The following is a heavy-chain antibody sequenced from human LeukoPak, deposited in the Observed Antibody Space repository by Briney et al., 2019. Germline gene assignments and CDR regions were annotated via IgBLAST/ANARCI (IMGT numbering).Heavy chain of an antibody. D-gene: IGHD2-2*01. J-gene: IGHJ3*02. CDR1: GFTFSSYS. Sequence: GGSLGLSCAASGFTFSSYSMNWVRQAPGKGLEWVSSISSSSSYIYSADSVKGRFTISRDNAKNTLYLQMNSLRAEDTAVYYCASFCSSTSCYWDDAFDIWGQGTMVTVSS. CDR2: ISSSSSYI. CDR3: ASFCSSTSCYWDDAFDI. V-gene: IGHV3-21*01.